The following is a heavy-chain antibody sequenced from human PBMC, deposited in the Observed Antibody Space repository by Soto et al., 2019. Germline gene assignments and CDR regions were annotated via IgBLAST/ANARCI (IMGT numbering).Heavy chain of an antibody. J-gene: IGHJ3*02. CDR3: ARDRDSSSAPPDVFDI. D-gene: IGHD6-6*01. CDR2: ISSSSSYI. Sequence: GGSLRLSCAASGFTFSSYSMNWVRQAPGKGLEWVSSISSSSSYIYYADSVKGRFTISRDNAKNSLYLQMNSLRAEDTAVYYCARDRDSSSAPPDVFDIWGQGTMVTVSS. CDR1: GFTFSSYS. V-gene: IGHV3-21*01.